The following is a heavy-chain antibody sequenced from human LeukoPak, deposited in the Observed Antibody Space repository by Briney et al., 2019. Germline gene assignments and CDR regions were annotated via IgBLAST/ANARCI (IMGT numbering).Heavy chain of an antibody. CDR2: INTNTGNP. CDR1: GYTFTSYA. D-gene: IGHD6-6*01. CDR3: ARDLWARRYSSSSHGDY. J-gene: IGHJ4*02. Sequence: ASVKVSCKASGYTFTSYAMNWVRQALGQGLEWMGWINTNTGNPTYAQGFTGRFVFSLDTSVSTAYLQISSLKAEDTAVYYCARDLWARRYSSSSHGDYWGQGTLVTVSS. V-gene: IGHV7-4-1*02.